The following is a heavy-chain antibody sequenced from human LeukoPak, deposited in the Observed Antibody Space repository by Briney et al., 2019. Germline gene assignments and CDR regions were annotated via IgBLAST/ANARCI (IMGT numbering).Heavy chain of an antibody. CDR1: GGSFSDYY. CDR3: ARGGYCGGDCYPGRFDY. V-gene: IGHV4-34*01. D-gene: IGHD2-21*02. J-gene: IGHJ4*02. Sequence: PSETLSLTCAVYGGSFSDYYWSWIRQPPGKGLEWIGEINHSGSTNYNPSLKSRVTISVDTSKNQFSLKLSSVTAADTAVYYCARGGYCGGDCYPGRFDYWGQGTLVTVSS. CDR2: INHSGST.